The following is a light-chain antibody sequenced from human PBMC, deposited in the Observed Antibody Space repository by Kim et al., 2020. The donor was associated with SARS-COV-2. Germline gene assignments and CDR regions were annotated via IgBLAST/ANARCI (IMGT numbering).Light chain of an antibody. CDR3: QQYHTDST. V-gene: IGKV1-5*03. CDR1: QSIGTW. J-gene: IGKJ4*01. Sequence: SGSVGDRVTITCRASQSIGTWLAWYQQKPGKAPKLLIYKASSLESGVPSRFSGSASGTEFTLTIDSLQPDDFATYYCQQYHTDSTFGGGTKVDIK. CDR2: KAS.